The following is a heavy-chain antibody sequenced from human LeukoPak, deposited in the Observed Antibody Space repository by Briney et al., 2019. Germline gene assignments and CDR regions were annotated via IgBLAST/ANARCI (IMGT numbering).Heavy chain of an antibody. CDR1: GYSISSGYY. D-gene: IGHD1-1*01. V-gene: IGHV4-61*01. Sequence: SETLSLTCTVSGYSISSGYYWGWIRQPPGKGLEWIGYIYYSGSTNYNPSLKGRVTISVDTSKNQFSLKLSSVTAADTAVYYCARGGPPTTLDYWGQGTLVTVSS. CDR2: IYYSGST. CDR3: ARGGPPTTLDY. J-gene: IGHJ4*02.